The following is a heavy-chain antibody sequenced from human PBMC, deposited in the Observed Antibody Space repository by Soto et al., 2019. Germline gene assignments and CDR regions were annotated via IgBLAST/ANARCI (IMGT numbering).Heavy chain of an antibody. CDR1: GGSVSSGSYY. CDR3: ARYRKIEFQWLEKAIFDY. CDR2: IYYSGST. V-gene: IGHV4-61*01. J-gene: IGHJ4*02. D-gene: IGHD6-19*01. Sequence: SETLSLTCTVSGGSVSSGSYYWSWIRQPPGKGLEWIGYIYYSGSTNYNPSLKSRVTISVDTSKNQFSLKLSSVTAADTAVYYCARYRKIEFQWLEKAIFDYWGQGTLVTVSS.